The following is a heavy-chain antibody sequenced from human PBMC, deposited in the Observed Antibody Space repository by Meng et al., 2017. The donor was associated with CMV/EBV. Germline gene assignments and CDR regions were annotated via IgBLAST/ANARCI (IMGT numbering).Heavy chain of an antibody. CDR2: IYTSGST. CDR3: ARDLMNCSSTSCANWFDP. Sequence: QVQLQESGPVLVKPSETLSLTCTVSGGSISSYYWSWIRQPAGKGLEWIGRIYTSGSTNYNPSLKSRVTMSVDTSKNQFSLKLSSVTAADTAVYYCARDLMNCSSTSCANWFDPWGQGTLVTVSS. D-gene: IGHD2-2*01. CDR1: GGSISSYY. J-gene: IGHJ5*02. V-gene: IGHV4-4*07.